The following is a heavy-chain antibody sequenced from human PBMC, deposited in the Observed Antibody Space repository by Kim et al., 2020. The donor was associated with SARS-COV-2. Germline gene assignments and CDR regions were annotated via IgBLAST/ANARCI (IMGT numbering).Heavy chain of an antibody. CDR3: ARRVRVQGVMKDY. V-gene: IGHV4-39*01. CDR1: GGSISSSSYY. CDR2: IYYSGST. Sequence: SETLSLTCTVSGGSISSSSYYWGWIRQPPGKGLEWIGSIYYSGSTYYNPSLKSRVTISVDTSKNQFSLKLSSVTAADTAVYYCARRVRVQGVMKDYWGQGTLVTVSS. J-gene: IGHJ4*02. D-gene: IGHD3-10*01.